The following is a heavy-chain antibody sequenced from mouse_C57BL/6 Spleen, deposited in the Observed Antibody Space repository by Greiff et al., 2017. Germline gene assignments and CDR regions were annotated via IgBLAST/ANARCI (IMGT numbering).Heavy chain of an antibody. D-gene: IGHD2-5*01. CDR1: GFTFSDAW. CDR2: IRNKANNHAT. J-gene: IGHJ1*03. CDR3: TRDYSNYGWYFDV. Sequence: EVKVEESGGGLVQPGGSMKLSCAASGFTFSDAWMDWVRQSPEKGLEWVAEIRNKANNHATYYAESVKGRFTISRDDSKSSVYLQMNSLRAEDTGIYYCTRDYSNYGWYFDVWGTGTTVTVSS. V-gene: IGHV6-6*01.